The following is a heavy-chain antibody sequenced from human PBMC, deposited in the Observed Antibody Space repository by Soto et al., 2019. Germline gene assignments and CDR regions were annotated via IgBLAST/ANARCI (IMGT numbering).Heavy chain of an antibody. J-gene: IGHJ4*02. CDR3: ARDLPDSSGWYSLDY. V-gene: IGHV3-30-3*01. CDR2: ISYDGSNK. D-gene: IGHD6-19*01. CDR1: GFTFSSYA. Sequence: GGSRRLSCAASGFTFSSYAMHWVRQAPGKGLEWVAVISYDGSNKYYADSVKGRFTISRDNSKNTLYLQMNSLRAEDTAVYYCARDLPDSSGWYSLDYWGQGTLVTVSS.